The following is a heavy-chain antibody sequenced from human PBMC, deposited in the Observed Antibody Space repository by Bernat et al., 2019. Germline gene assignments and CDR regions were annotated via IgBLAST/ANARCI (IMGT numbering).Heavy chain of an antibody. D-gene: IGHD2-15*01. V-gene: IGHV3-30*18. J-gene: IGHJ4*02. CDR2: ISYDGSNK. Sequence: QVQLVESGGGVVQPGRSLRLSCAASGFTFSSYGMHWVRQAPGKGLEWVAVISYDGSNKYYADSVKGRFTISRDNSKNTLYLQMNSLRAEDTTVYYCANGYCSGGGCYPGGEYWGQGTLVTVSS. CDR3: ANGYCSGGGCYPGGEY. CDR1: GFTFSSYG.